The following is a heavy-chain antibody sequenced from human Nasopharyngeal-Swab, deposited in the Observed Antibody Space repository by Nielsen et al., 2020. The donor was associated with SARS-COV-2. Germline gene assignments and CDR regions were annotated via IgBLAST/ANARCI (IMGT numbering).Heavy chain of an antibody. J-gene: IGHJ5*02. CDR2: IRSKANSYAT. D-gene: IGHD1-1*01. Sequence: GESLKISCAASGFTFSGSAMHWVRQASGKGLEWVGRIRSKANSYATAYAASVKGRFTISRDDSKNTAYLQMNSLKTEDTAVYYCARGVSARLSSREQLELNWFDPWGQGTLVTVSS. V-gene: IGHV3-73*01. CDR3: ARGVSARLSSREQLELNWFDP. CDR1: GFTFSGSA.